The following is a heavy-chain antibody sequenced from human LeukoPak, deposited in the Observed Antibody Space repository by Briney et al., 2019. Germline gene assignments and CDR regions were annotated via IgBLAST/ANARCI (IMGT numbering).Heavy chain of an antibody. Sequence: GRSLRLSCAASGFTFSSYGMHWVRQAPGKGLEWVAVIWYDGSNKYYADSVKGRFTISRDNSKNTLYLQMNSLRAEDTAVYYCAKVGWTKTPHSHDAFDIWGQGTMVTVSS. J-gene: IGHJ3*02. CDR3: AKVGWTKTPHSHDAFDI. CDR2: IWYDGSNK. D-gene: IGHD3/OR15-3a*01. CDR1: GFTFSSYG. V-gene: IGHV3-33*06.